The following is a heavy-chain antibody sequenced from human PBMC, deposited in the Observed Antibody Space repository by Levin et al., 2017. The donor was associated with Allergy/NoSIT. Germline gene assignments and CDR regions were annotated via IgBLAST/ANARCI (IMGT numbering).Heavy chain of an antibody. CDR1: GYTFTSYG. D-gene: IGHD2-2*01. V-gene: IGHV1-18*01. CDR3: ARDHCSSTSCYWLNYYYMDV. Sequence: VASVKVSCKASGYTFTSYGISWVRQAPGQGLEWMGWISAYNGNTNYAQKLQGRVTMTTDTSTSTAYMELRSLRSDDTAVYYCARDHCSSTSCYWLNYYYMDVWGKGTTVTVSS. CDR2: ISAYNGNT. J-gene: IGHJ6*03.